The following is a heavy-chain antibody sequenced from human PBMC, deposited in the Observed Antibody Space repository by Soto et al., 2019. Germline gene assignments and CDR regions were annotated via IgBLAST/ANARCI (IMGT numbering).Heavy chain of an antibody. CDR1: GFTFSDAW. CDR2: IKSKSDGGTT. J-gene: IGHJ5*02. V-gene: IGHV3-15*01. CDR3: TTDLWRIAVVVGSTGYFNP. Sequence: GGSLRLSCAASGFTFSDAWISWVRQAPGKGLDWVGRIKSKSDGGTTEYAAPVRGRFTISRDDSKNTLYLQMNSLKTEDTAVYYCTTDLWRIAVVVGSTGYFNPWGQGTPVTVSS. D-gene: IGHD2-15*01.